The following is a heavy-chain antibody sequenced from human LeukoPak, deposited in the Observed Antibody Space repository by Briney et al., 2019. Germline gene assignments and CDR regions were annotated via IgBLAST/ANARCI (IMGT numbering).Heavy chain of an antibody. CDR1: GDSVSSNSAA. D-gene: IGHD4-23*01. CDR3: ADGGNSGAFDI. J-gene: IGHJ3*02. V-gene: IGHV6-1*01. Sequence: SQTLSLTCSISGDSVSSNSAAWNWIRQSQSRGLEWLGRTYYRSKWYNDYAVSVKSRITINPDTSKNQFSLQLNSVTPEDTAVYYCADGGNSGAFDIWGQGTMVTVSS. CDR2: TYYRSKWYN.